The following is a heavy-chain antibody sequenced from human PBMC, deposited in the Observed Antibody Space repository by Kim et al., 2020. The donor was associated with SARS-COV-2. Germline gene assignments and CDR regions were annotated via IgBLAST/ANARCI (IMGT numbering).Heavy chain of an antibody. CDR3: ARETYYGSGSYYTPGWFDP. CDR2: IYYSGST. V-gene: IGHV4-39*07. D-gene: IGHD3-10*01. Sequence: SETLSLTCTVSGGSISSSSYYWGWIRQPPGKGLEWIGSIYYSGSTYYNPSLKSRVTISVDTSKNQFSLKLSSVTAADTAVYYCARETYYGSGSYYTPGWFDPWGQGTLVTVSS. J-gene: IGHJ5*02. CDR1: GGSISSSSYY.